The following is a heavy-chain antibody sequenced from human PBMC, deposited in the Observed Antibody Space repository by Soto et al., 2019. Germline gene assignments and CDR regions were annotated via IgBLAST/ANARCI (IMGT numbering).Heavy chain of an antibody. CDR3: ARDGRAYNGYDYGPAPTRLDY. D-gene: IGHD5-12*01. V-gene: IGHV3-11*01. CDR2: ISSSGNSK. Sequence: GGSMGLSCAASGFTVSDYYMSWIRQAPGKGLECVSYISSSGNSKYYAGSVKGRFTISRDNAKNSLYLQMNSLRAEDTAVYFCARDGRAYNGYDYGPAPTRLDYWGQGTLVTVSS. CDR1: GFTVSDYY. J-gene: IGHJ4*02.